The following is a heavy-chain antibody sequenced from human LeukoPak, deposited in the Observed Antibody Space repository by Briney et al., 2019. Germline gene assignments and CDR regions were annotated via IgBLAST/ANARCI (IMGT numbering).Heavy chain of an antibody. V-gene: IGHV3-48*02. CDR2: ISSGSVTI. CDR3: ARRGTYNYDSSGYPGYAFDI. D-gene: IGHD3-22*01. J-gene: IGHJ3*02. CDR1: GFTFSGYS. Sequence: GGSLRLSCAASGFTFSGYSMNWVRLAPGRGLEWVSYISSGSVTIYYADSVKGRFNISRDNGKNSLYLQMNSLRDEDTAVYYCARRGTYNYDSSGYPGYAFDIWGQGTRVTVSS.